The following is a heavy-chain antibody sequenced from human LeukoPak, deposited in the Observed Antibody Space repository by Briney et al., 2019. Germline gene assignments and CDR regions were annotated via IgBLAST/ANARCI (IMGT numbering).Heavy chain of an antibody. CDR2: IYSGGST. CDR3: ARARFSNFKYYFDY. D-gene: IGHD4-11*01. CDR1: GFTVSSNY. Sequence: PGGSLRLSCAASGFTVSSNYMSWVRQAPGKGLEWVSVIYSGGSTYYADSVKGRFTISRDNSKNTLYLQMNSLRAEDTAVYYCARARFSNFKYYFDYWGQGTLVTVSS. V-gene: IGHV3-53*01. J-gene: IGHJ4*02.